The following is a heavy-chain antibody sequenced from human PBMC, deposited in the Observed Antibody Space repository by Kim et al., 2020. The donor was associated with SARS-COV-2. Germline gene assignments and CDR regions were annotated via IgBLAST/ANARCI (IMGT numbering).Heavy chain of an antibody. V-gene: IGHV3-23*01. J-gene: IGHJ6*02. CDR3: AKGSLKADSYMDV. Sequence: YADSVKGRFTISRDNSKNTLYLKMNSLRAEDTAVYYCAKGSLKADSYMDVWGQGTTVTVSS.